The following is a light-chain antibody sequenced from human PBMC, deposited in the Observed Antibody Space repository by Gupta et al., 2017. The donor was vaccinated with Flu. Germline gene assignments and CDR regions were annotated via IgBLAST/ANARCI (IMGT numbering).Light chain of an antibody. V-gene: IGKV2-28*01. Sequence: DILMTPSPHSPSVTPWEPASISCRSSQSLLHFNGYNYLHWYLQKPGQSPQLLIYLGSHRASGVPDRFSGSGSGTDFTLKISRVDAEDVGVYYCMQPLQTPLTFGGGTKVEIK. CDR2: LGS. J-gene: IGKJ4*01. CDR3: MQPLQTPLT. CDR1: QSLLHFNGYNY.